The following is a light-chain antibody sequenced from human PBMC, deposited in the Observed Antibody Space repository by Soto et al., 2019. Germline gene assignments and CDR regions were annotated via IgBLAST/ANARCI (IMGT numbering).Light chain of an antibody. CDR2: EVS. Sequence: QSALTQPASVSGSPGQSITISCTGTSGDIGSYNRVSWYQQHPGKAPKLIIYEVSSRPSGVPNRFSGSKSANTASLTISGLQAEDEADYYCCSYTSVSTSVVFGGGTKLTVL. CDR3: CSYTSVSTSVV. J-gene: IGLJ2*01. V-gene: IGLV2-14*01. CDR1: SGDIGSYNR.